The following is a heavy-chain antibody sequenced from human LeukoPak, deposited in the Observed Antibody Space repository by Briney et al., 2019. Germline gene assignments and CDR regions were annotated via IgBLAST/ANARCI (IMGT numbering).Heavy chain of an antibody. CDR2: ISGSSNYI. J-gene: IGHJ4*02. CDR3: AREPPVSPDY. Sequence: GGSLRLSCAASGFTFSSHSMNWVRQAPGKGLEWVSSISGSSNYIYYADSVKGRFTISRDNAENSLYLQMNSLRAEDTAVYYCAREPPVSPDYWGQGTLVTVSS. CDR1: GFTFSSHS. V-gene: IGHV3-21*01. D-gene: IGHD2/OR15-2a*01.